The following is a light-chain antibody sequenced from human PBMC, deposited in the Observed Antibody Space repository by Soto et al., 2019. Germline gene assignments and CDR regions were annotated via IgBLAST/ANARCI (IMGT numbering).Light chain of an antibody. Sequence: DSQVIEAPCFLCASVGDRVTIACRASQSIAKHLNWYQQKPGKAPKFLIYGASTLQNGVPSRFTGSGSGTDFTLTVNSLQPEDFATYYCQQSYSSPTTSGQGTRLDI. CDR2: GAS. V-gene: IGKV1-39*01. J-gene: IGKJ5*01. CDR1: QSIAKH. CDR3: QQSYSSPTT.